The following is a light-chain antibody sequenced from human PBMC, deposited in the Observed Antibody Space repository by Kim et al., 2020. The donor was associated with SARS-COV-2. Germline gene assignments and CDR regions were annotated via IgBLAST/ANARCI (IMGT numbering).Light chain of an antibody. J-gene: IGLJ2*01. CDR2: QDS. CDR1: KLGDKY. Sequence: SYELTQPPSVSVSPGQTASITCSGDKLGDKYACWYQQKPGQSPVLVIYQDSKRPSGIPERFSGSNSWNTATLTISGTQAMDEADYYCQAWDSSTVVFGGGTKLTVL. CDR3: QAWDSSTVV. V-gene: IGLV3-1*01.